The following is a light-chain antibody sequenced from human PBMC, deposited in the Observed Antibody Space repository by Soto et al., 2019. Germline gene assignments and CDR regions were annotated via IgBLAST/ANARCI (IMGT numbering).Light chain of an antibody. CDR1: QSVSTN. J-gene: IGKJ2*01. Sequence: EVVMTQSPATLSVSPGERATVSCRAIQSVSTNLAWYQQRPGQAPRLLIYDASTRATGIPARFSGSGSGTEFTLTITSLQSEDFGFYYCQHYITYPYTFGQGTKLEIK. CDR3: QHYITYPYT. V-gene: IGKV3D-15*01. CDR2: DAS.